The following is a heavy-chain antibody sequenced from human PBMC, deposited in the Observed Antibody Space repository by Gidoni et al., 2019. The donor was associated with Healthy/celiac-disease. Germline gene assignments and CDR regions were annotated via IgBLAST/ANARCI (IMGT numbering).Heavy chain of an antibody. J-gene: IGHJ4*02. Sequence: QVQLVESGGGGVQPGRSLRLSCAAAGFTFSSYGMHWVRQAPGKGLEWVAVISYDGSNKYYADSVKGRFTISRDNSKNTLYLQMNSLRAEDTAVYYCAKDKRSYHYFDYWGQGTLVTVSS. D-gene: IGHD1-26*01. V-gene: IGHV3-30*18. CDR1: GFTFSSYG. CDR2: ISYDGSNK. CDR3: AKDKRSYHYFDY.